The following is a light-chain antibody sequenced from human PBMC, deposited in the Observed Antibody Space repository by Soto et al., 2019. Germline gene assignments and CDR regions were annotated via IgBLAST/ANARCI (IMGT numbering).Light chain of an antibody. J-gene: IGLJ2*01. V-gene: IGLV2-8*01. Sequence: QSVLTQPPSASGSPGQSVTISCTGTSSDVGGYNYVSWYQHHPGKAPKLMIYEVSKRPSGVPDRFSGSKSGNTASLTVSGLQAEDEADYYCSSYAGSNNWVVFGGGTQVTVL. CDR1: SSDVGGYNY. CDR3: SSYAGSNNWVV. CDR2: EVS.